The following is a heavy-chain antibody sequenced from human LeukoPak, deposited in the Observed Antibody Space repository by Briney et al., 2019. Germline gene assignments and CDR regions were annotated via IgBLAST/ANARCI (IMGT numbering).Heavy chain of an antibody. CDR3: ARDGSVLWRGYHSISYNYYMDV. CDR1: GGTFSSYA. CDR2: IIPIFGTA. J-gene: IGHJ6*03. V-gene: IGHV1-69*06. Sequence: PVASVKVSCKASGGTFSSYAISWVRQAPGQGLEWMGGIIPIFGTANYAQKFQGRVTITADKSTSTAYMELSSLRPEDTAVYFCARDGSVLWRGYHSISYNYYMDVWGEGTTVTVSS. D-gene: IGHD3-3*01.